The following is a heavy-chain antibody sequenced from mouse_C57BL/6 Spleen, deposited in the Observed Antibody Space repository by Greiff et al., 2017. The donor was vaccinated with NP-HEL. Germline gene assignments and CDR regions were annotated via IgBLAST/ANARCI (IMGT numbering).Heavy chain of an antibody. CDR1: GYTFTSYW. Sequence: VQLQQPGAELVKPGASVKLSCKASGYTFTSYWMHWVKQRPGQGLEWIGMIHPNSGSTNYNEKFKSKATLTVDKSSSTAYMQLSSLTSEDSAVYDCARVGVSYDYDGDYWGQGTTLTVSS. CDR2: IHPNSGST. J-gene: IGHJ2*01. V-gene: IGHV1-64*01. CDR3: ARVGVSYDYDGDY. D-gene: IGHD2-4*01.